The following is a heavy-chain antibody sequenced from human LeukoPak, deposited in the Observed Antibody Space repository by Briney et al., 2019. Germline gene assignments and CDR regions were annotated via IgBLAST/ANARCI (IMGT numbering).Heavy chain of an antibody. CDR2: IIPILGIA. D-gene: IGHD3-22*01. V-gene: IGHV1-69*04. CDR3: AREPFGGSGSDEGDYFDY. CDR1: GGTFSSYA. J-gene: IGHJ4*02. Sequence: ASVKVSCKASGGTFSSYAISWVRQAPGQGLEWMGRIIPILGIANYAQKFQGRVTITADKSTSTAYMELSSLRSEDMAVYYCAREPFGGSGSDEGDYFDYWGQGTLVTVSS.